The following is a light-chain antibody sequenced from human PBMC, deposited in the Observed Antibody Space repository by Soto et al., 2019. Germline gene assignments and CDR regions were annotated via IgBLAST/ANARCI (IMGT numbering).Light chain of an antibody. CDR2: LGS. CDR1: QSLLHINGYNY. Sequence: DIVMTQPPLSLPVTPGEPASISCRSSQSLLHINGYNYLDWYLQKPGQSPQLLIYLGSNRASGVPDRFNGSGSGTDCTLKISRVEAGDVGIYYCMQALHTLFTFGPGTKVDIK. J-gene: IGKJ3*01. CDR3: MQALHTLFT. V-gene: IGKV2-28*01.